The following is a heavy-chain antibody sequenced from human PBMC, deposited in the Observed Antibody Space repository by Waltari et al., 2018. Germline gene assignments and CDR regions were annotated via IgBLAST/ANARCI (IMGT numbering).Heavy chain of an antibody. V-gene: IGHV4-38-2*01. CDR2: IYHSGST. CDR1: GYSISSGYY. Sequence: QVQLQESGPGLVKPSETLSLTCAVSGYSISSGYYWGWIRQPPGKGLEWIGSIYHSGSTYYNPSLKSRVTISVDTSKNQFSLKLSSVTAADTAVYYCARVAVSNIDYWGQGTLVTVSS. J-gene: IGHJ4*02. CDR3: ARVAVSNIDY. D-gene: IGHD2-15*01.